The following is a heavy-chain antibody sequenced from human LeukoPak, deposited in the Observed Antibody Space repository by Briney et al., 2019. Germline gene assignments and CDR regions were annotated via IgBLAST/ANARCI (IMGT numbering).Heavy chain of an antibody. J-gene: IGHJ3*02. Sequence: SVKVSCKASGGTFSSYAISWVRQAPGQGLEWMGRIIPILGIANYAQEFQGRVTITADKSTSTAYMELSSLRSEDTAVYYCARPEDIAAAGADAFDIWGQGTMVTVSS. CDR2: IIPILGIA. V-gene: IGHV1-69*04. D-gene: IGHD6-13*01. CDR3: ARPEDIAAAGADAFDI. CDR1: GGTFSSYA.